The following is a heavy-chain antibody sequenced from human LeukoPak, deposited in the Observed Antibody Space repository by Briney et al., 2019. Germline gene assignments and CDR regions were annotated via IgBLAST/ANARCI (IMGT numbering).Heavy chain of an antibody. CDR1: GDPFSGYY. Sequence: PSETLSLTCAVYGDPFSGYYWTWIRQPPGKGLEWIGEINHSGSTNYNPSLKSRVTISVDTSENQFSLNLTSVTAADTAIYYCATNVPGTTYFDPWGQGTLVTVSS. CDR2: INHSGST. V-gene: IGHV4-34*01. D-gene: IGHD1-14*01. CDR3: ATNVPGTTYFDP. J-gene: IGHJ4*02.